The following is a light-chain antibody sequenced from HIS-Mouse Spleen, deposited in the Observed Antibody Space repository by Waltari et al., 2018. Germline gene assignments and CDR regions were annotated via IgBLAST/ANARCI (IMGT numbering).Light chain of an antibody. CDR3: SSYTSSSFNVV. CDR1: SSNVGGYNY. Sequence: QSARTQPASVSGSPGHSITTPCPGTSSNVGGYNYVSWYQPHPGKAPKLMIYDVSNRPSGVSNRFSGSKSGNTASLTISGLQAEDEADYYCSSYTSSSFNVVFGGGTKLTVL. J-gene: IGLJ2*01. CDR2: DVS. V-gene: IGLV2-14*03.